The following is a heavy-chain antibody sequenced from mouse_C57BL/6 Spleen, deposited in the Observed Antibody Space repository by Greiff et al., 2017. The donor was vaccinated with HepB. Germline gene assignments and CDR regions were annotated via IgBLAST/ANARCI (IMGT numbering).Heavy chain of an antibody. V-gene: IGHV1-26*01. CDR2: INPNNGGT. CDR1: GYTFTDYY. D-gene: IGHD1-2*01. CDR3: ARYYGYYFDY. Sequence: EVQLQQSGPELVKPGASVKISCKASGYTFTDYYMNWVKQSHGKSLEWIGDINPNNGGTSYNQKFKGKATLTVDKSSSTAYMERRSLTSEEAAVYYCARYYGYYFDYWGQGTTLTVSS. J-gene: IGHJ2*01.